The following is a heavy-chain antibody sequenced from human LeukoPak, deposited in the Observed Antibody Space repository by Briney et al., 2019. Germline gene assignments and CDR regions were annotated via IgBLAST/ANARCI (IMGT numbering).Heavy chain of an antibody. CDR1: GFTFSSYW. CDR3: ARDLVRGPEWEPRGDAFDI. J-gene: IGHJ3*02. Sequence: GGSLRLSCAASGFTFSSYWMSWVRQAPGKGLEWVANIKQDGSEKYYVDSVKSRFTISRDNAKNSLYLQMNSLRAEDTAVYYCARDLVRGPEWEPRGDAFDIWGQGTMVTVSS. D-gene: IGHD1-26*01. V-gene: IGHV3-7*01. CDR2: IKQDGSEK.